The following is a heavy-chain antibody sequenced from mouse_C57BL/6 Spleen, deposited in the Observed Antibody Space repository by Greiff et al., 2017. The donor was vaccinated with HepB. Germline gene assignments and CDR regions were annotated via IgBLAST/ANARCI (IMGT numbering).Heavy chain of an antibody. J-gene: IGHJ4*01. Sequence: QVQLQQSGAELVRPGTSVKVSCKASGYAFTNYLIEWVKQRPGQGLEWIGLINPGSGGTNYNEKFKGKATLTADKSSSTAYMQLSSLTSEDSAVYFCARAQIYYYAMDYWGQGTSVTVSS. V-gene: IGHV1-54*01. CDR3: ARAQIYYYAMDY. CDR1: GYAFTNYL. CDR2: INPGSGGT.